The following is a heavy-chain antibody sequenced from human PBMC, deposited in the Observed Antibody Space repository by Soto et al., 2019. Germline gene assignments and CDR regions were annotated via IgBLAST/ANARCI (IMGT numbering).Heavy chain of an antibody. CDR3: ARDYLVIPHRVIDY. CDR1: GDSVSSSSVT. D-gene: IGHD2-15*01. CDR2: TYYRSKWYN. J-gene: IGHJ4*02. Sequence: PSQTLSLTCAISGDSVSSSSVTWNWIRQSPSRGLEWLGRTYYRSKWYNDYAESVKSRITINPDTSKNQFSLHLNSVTPEDTAVYYCARDYLVIPHRVIDYWGQGTLVTVSS. V-gene: IGHV6-1*01.